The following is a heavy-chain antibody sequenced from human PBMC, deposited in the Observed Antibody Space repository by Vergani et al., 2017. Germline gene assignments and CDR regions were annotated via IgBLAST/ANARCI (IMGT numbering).Heavy chain of an antibody. CDR3: ARVLRLLYNRFDP. CDR1: GFTFNQYR. V-gene: IGHV3-33*01. Sequence: QVQLVESGGGVVQPGRSLRLSCAASGFTFNQYRMHWVRQAPGKGLEWVAVTWYDGNNKQYADSVKGRFTISRDNSKSTMYLQMNSLRDEDTGVYYCARVLRLLYNRFDPWGQGTLVTVSS. D-gene: IGHD1-14*01. CDR2: TWYDGNNK. J-gene: IGHJ5*02.